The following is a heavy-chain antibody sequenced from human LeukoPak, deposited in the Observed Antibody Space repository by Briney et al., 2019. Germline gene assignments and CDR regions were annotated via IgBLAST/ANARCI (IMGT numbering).Heavy chain of an antibody. CDR2: IRSKTGGGTT. D-gene: IGHD3-3*01. Sequence: GGSLRLSCAASGFTFRDAWMTWVRQAPGKGLEWVGRIRSKTGGGTTDYAVSVQGRFTISRDDSKNTLYLQMSGLKTEDTAVYYCAKHIYGVVSIQQWGQGTLVTVSS. CDR3: AKHIYGVVSIQQ. J-gene: IGHJ1*01. CDR1: GFTFRDAW. V-gene: IGHV3-15*01.